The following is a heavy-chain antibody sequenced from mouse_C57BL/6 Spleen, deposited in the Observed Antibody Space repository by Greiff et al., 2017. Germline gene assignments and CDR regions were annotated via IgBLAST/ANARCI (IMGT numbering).Heavy chain of an antibody. CDR1: GFTFSSYA. V-gene: IGHV5-4*01. J-gene: IGHJ2*01. CDR2: ISDGGSYT. Sequence: EVQLVESGGGLVKPGGSLKLSCAASGFTFSSYAMSWVRQTPEKRLEWVATISDGGSYTYYPDNVKGRFTISRDNAKNNLYLQLSHLKSEDTAMYYYAREGHFDYWGQGTTLTVSS. CDR3: AREGHFDY.